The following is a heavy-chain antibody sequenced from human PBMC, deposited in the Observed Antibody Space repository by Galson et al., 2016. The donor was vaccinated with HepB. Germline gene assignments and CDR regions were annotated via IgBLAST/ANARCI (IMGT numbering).Heavy chain of an antibody. CDR3: ARQHRGGPSDF. V-gene: IGHV4-4*02. J-gene: IGHJ4*02. Sequence: SETLSLTCAVSGGSISSSDWWTWVRQPPGQGLEWIGQIFHSGRANYNPSLASRATIIMDTSNNQFSLRLTSVTAVDTALYYCARQHRGGPSDFWGQGTLVTVSS. CDR2: IFHSGRA. CDR1: GGSISSSDW. D-gene: IGHD5-24*01.